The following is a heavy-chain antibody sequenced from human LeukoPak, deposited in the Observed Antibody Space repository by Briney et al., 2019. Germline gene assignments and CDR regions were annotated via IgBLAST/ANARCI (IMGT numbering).Heavy chain of an antibody. CDR1: GYTFTNYW. D-gene: IGHD2-2*01. V-gene: IGHV5-51*01. CDR3: ATSGYCSSTSCSPDY. CDR2: IYPGDSDT. Sequence: GESLKISCKGSGYTFTNYWIGWVRQMPGKGLEFMGIIYPGDSDTRYSPSFQGQVAISADKSISTAYLQWSSLKASDTAMYYCATSGYCSSTSCSPDYWGQGTLVTVSS. J-gene: IGHJ4*02.